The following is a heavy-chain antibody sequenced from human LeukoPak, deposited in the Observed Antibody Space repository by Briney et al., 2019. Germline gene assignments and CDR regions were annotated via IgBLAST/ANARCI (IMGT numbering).Heavy chain of an antibody. D-gene: IGHD6-19*01. V-gene: IGHV4-34*01. Sequence: SETLSLTCAFSGGSFSGYSWSWMRQTPGQGLEWIGETNHRGSANYNPSLKSRVTISVDASKSQFSLKLSSVTAADTAVYYCARVSRWFLAVAGYADFWGQGTQVTVSS. J-gene: IGHJ4*02. CDR3: ARVSRWFLAVAGYADF. CDR2: TNHRGSA. CDR1: GGSFSGYS.